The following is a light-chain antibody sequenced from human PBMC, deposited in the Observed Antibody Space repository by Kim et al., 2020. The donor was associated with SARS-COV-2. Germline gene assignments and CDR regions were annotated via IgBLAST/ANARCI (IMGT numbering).Light chain of an antibody. CDR2: EDN. V-gene: IGLV6-57*02. J-gene: IGLJ2*01. CDR3: QSYDSSNQGV. Sequence: FMLTQPHSVSESPGKTVTISCTGSSGSIASNFVQWYQQRPGSAPTTVIYEDNQRPSGVPDRFSGSIDSSSNSASLTISGLKTEDEADYCCQSYDSSNQGVFGGGTQLTVL. CDR1: SGSIASNF.